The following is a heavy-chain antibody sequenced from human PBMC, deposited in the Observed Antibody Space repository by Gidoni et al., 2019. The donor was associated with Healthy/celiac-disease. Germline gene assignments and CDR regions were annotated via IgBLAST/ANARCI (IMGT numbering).Heavy chain of an antibody. D-gene: IGHD4-4*01. V-gene: IGHV4-34*01. CDR3: ARSKEISNLGWFDP. J-gene: IGHJ5*02. CDR2: INHSGST. Sequence: GYGLEWIGEINHSGSTNYNPSLKSRVTISVDTSKNQFSLKLSSVTAADTAVYYCARSKEISNLGWFDPWGQGTLVTVSS.